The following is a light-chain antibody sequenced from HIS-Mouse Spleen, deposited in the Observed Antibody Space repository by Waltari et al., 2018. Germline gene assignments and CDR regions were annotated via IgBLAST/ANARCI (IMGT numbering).Light chain of an antibody. CDR3: SSYTSSSFNVV. Sequence: QSVLTQPPSASGSPGQSITISCTGTSSHVGGYNYVSWYQQHPGKAPKLMIYDVSNRPSGVSNRFSGSKSGNTASLTISGLQAEDEADYYCSSYTSSSFNVVFGGGTKLTVL. CDR2: DVS. J-gene: IGLJ2*01. CDR1: SSHVGGYNY. V-gene: IGLV2-14*03.